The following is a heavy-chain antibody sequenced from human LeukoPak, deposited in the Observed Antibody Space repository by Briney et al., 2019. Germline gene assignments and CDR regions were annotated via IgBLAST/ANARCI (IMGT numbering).Heavy chain of an antibody. Sequence: PSETLSLTCAVSGGSISSSNWWSWVRQPPGKGLEWIGEIYHSGSTNYNSSLKSRVTISVDKSKNQFSLKLSSVTAADTAVYYCAGGGAAARTIDYWGQGTLVTVSS. CDR1: GGSISSSNW. V-gene: IGHV4-4*02. CDR3: AGGGAAARTIDY. CDR2: IYHSGST. J-gene: IGHJ4*02. D-gene: IGHD6-13*01.